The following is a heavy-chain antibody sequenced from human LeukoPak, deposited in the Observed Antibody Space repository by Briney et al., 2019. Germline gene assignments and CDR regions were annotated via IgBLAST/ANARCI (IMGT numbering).Heavy chain of an antibody. J-gene: IGHJ4*02. CDR3: VRDLTYGARFDY. Sequence: GTSLRLSCVGSGFTFTDYAIHWLRQAPGKGMESVAFISSDGNVKFYVDSVKGRSTISRDNFRNTVSLEMTTLRPEDTAVYYCVRDLTYGARFDYWGQGTLVTVSS. D-gene: IGHD3-9*01. V-gene: IGHV3-30*04. CDR2: ISSDGNVK. CDR1: GFTFTDYA.